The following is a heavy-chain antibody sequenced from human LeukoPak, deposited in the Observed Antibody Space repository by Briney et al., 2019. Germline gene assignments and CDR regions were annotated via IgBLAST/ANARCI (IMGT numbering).Heavy chain of an antibody. Sequence: ASVKVSCKASGYTLTGYYMHWVRQAPGQGLEWMGWINPNSGGTNYAQKFQGRVTMTTNTSISTAYMDLTRVTSGDTAVYYCARGTSWGHYWGQGTLLTVSS. CDR3: ARGTSWGHY. V-gene: IGHV1-2*02. CDR2: INPNSGGT. CDR1: GYTLTGYY. D-gene: IGHD3-16*01. J-gene: IGHJ4*02.